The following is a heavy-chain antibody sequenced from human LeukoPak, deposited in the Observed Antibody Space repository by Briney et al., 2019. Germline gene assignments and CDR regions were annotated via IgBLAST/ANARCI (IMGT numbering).Heavy chain of an antibody. V-gene: IGHV3-21*01. D-gene: IGHD3-22*01. CDR3: ARGDYGTSGYYDF. CDR1: GFTFSTYT. Sequence: GGSLRLSCAASGFTFSTYTMNWVRQAPGAGLGWVSSISSASSYTYYADSVRGRFTISRDNAKNSLSLQMISLRAEDTAVYYCARGDYGTSGYYDFWGQGTLVTVSS. J-gene: IGHJ4*02. CDR2: ISSASSYT.